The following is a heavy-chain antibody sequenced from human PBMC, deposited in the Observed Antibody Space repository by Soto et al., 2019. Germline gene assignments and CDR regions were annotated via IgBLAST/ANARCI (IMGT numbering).Heavy chain of an antibody. J-gene: IGHJ5*02. CDR3: GRFTPGGPPGWFDP. Sequence: PGGSLRLSCAASGFSFSSYAMYWVRQAPGKGLEWVAVISNDGSNKEYADSVKGRFTISRDNAKNSLYLQMNSLRAEDTAVYYCGRFTPGGPPGWFDPWGQGTLVTVSS. CDR1: GFSFSSYA. D-gene: IGHD2-8*02. V-gene: IGHV3-30*03. CDR2: ISNDGSNK.